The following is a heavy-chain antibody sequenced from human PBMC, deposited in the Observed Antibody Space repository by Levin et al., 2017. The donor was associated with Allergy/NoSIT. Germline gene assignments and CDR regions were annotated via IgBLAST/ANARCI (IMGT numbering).Heavy chain of an antibody. D-gene: IGHD4-17*01. Sequence: GGSLRLSCAAPGFTFSTYAMSWVRQAPGKGLEWVSGISGGGGSTRYADSVKGRFTISRDNSKNTVHLQMNSLRAEDTALYYCAKSLYGGLDYWGQGTLVTVSS. V-gene: IGHV3-23*01. CDR2: ISGGGGST. CDR1: GFTFSTYA. J-gene: IGHJ4*02. CDR3: AKSLYGGLDY.